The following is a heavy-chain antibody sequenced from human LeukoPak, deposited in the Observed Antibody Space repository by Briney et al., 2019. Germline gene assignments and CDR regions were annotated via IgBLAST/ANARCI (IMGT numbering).Heavy chain of an antibody. D-gene: IGHD1-1*01. CDR2: IYYSGNT. CDR3: ARTPGGTYYNYMDV. Sequence: SPSETLSLTCTVSGGSLTSYYWTWIRQPPGKGLEWVGYIYYSGNTNYNPSPKSRVTISLDTSKNQFSLKLSAVTAADTALYYCARTPGGTYYNYMDVWGKGTTVTVSS. V-gene: IGHV4-59*01. J-gene: IGHJ6*03. CDR1: GGSLTSYY.